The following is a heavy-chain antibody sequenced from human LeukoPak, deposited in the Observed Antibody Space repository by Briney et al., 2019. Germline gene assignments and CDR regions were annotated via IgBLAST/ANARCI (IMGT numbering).Heavy chain of an antibody. CDR2: MSPNSGNT. CDR3: ARATIAAAGKFDY. Sequence: ASVKVSCKASKYTFTNYDINWVRQATGHGLEWLGWMSPNSGNTGYAQKFQGRVAMTRDTSISTAYMELRSLRSDDTAVYYCARATIAAAGKFDYWGQGTLVTVSS. CDR1: KYTFTNYD. V-gene: IGHV1-8*01. J-gene: IGHJ4*02. D-gene: IGHD6-13*01.